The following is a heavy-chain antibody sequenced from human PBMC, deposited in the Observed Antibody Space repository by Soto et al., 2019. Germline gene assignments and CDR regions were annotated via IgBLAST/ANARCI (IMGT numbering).Heavy chain of an antibody. V-gene: IGHV1-69*12. CDR3: ARDHGPTTVTTFTRYAFDI. D-gene: IGHD4-17*01. CDR2: IIPIFGTA. J-gene: IGHJ3*02. CDR1: GGTFSSYA. Sequence: QVQXVXSXAEVKKPGSSVKVSCKASGGTFSSYAISWVRQAPGQGLEWMGGIIPIFGTANYAQKFQGRVTITADEPTSTAYMDLSSLRSEDTAVYYCARDHGPTTVTTFTRYAFDIWGQGTMVTVSS.